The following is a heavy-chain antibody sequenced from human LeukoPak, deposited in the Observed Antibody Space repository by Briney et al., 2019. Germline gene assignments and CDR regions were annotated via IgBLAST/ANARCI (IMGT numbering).Heavy chain of an antibody. CDR2: INPSGGST. D-gene: IGHD3-22*01. Sequence: ASVKVSCKASGYTFTSYYMHWVRQAPGQGLEWMGIINPSGGSTSYAQKFQGRVTMTRDTSTSTVYMELSSLRSEDTAVYYCARTSSGYYYLHSTGWFDPWGQGTLVTVSS. J-gene: IGHJ5*02. CDR1: GYTFTSYY. CDR3: ARTSSGYYYLHSTGWFDP. V-gene: IGHV1-46*01.